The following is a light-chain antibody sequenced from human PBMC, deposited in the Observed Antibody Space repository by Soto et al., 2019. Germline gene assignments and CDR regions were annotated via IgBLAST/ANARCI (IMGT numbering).Light chain of an antibody. Sequence: DIQMTQSPSSLSASVGDRVTITCRASQSLNRLLAWYQQKPGKAPKLLIYKASSLESGVPSRFSGSASGTDFTLTISSLQPEDFATYYCLQDYSYPWTFGQGTKVDIK. V-gene: IGKV1-5*03. J-gene: IGKJ1*01. CDR3: LQDYSYPWT. CDR2: KAS. CDR1: QSLNRL.